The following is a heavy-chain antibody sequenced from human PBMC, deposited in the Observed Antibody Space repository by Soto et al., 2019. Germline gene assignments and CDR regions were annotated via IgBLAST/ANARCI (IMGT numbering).Heavy chain of an antibody. J-gene: IGHJ6*02. D-gene: IGHD3-10*01. Sequence: SETLSLSCTVSGGSISSYYWSWIRQPPGKGLEWIGYIYYSGSTNYNPSLKSRVTISVDTSKNQFSLKLSSVTAADTAVYYCARDQGYYGSGSCEGCNHYGMDAWVQWRSVT. CDR2: IYYSGST. V-gene: IGHV4-59*01. CDR3: ARDQGYYGSGSCEGCNHYGMDA. CDR1: GGSISSYY.